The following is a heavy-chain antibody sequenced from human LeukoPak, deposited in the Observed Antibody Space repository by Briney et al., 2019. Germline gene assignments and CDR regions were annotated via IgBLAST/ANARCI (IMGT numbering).Heavy chain of an antibody. Sequence: GGALRLSCAASGFTFNSYAMTWVRQAPGKGLEGVSHVSGSGGITYYAASVKGRFTIFRDKSKDKLYLQTNSQRAEDTPVYYCANTTAGNSSGRNPGWPVDYWGQGTLVTVSS. D-gene: IGHD6-19*01. J-gene: IGHJ4*02. CDR2: VSGSGGIT. V-gene: IGHV3-23*01. CDR1: GFTFNSYA. CDR3: ANTTAGNSSGRNPGWPVDY.